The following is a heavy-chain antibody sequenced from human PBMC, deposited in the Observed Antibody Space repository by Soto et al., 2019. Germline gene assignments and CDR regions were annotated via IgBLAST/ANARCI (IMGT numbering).Heavy chain of an antibody. D-gene: IGHD3-10*01. CDR3: AAELGFGKLSVV. J-gene: IGHJ6*02. V-gene: IGHV1-69*01. CDR1: GDTFKNCV. Sequence: QVQVVQSGVEVRRPGSSVKVSCKASGDTFKNCVISWVRQAPGQGIEWMGVIIPLFGTTDFAQRFQGRLTITTDESTTTAYMELSRLRSEDPATYYCAAELGFGKLSVVWDQGTTVIVSS. CDR2: IIPLFGTT.